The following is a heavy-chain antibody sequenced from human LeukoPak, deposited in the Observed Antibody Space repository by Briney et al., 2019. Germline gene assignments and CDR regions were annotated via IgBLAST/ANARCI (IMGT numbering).Heavy chain of an antibody. CDR2: INGRGITI. Sequence: GGSLRLSCAASGFTFSAYSMNWVRHTPGRGLEWVANINGRGITIHYADSFRGRFTISRDNTKNSLNLQMNNLRAEDTGLYYCARDQPSVGWGFDSWGRGALVIVSS. J-gene: IGHJ4*02. CDR1: GFTFSAYS. V-gene: IGHV3-48*04. D-gene: IGHD2-15*01. CDR3: ARDQPSVGWGFDS.